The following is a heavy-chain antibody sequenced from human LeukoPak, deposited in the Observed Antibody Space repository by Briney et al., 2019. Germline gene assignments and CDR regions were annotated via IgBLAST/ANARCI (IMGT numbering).Heavy chain of an antibody. V-gene: IGHV3-66*01. CDR3: ARGAVVVTERDAFDI. D-gene: IGHD2-21*02. Sequence: GGSLRLSCAVSGFTVGSSYMSWVRQAPGKGLEWVSVIYSGGNTYYADSVRGRFTISRDNSKNALYLQMNSLRAEDTAVYYCARGAVVVTERDAFDIWGQGTMVTVSS. J-gene: IGHJ3*02. CDR2: IYSGGNT. CDR1: GFTVGSSY.